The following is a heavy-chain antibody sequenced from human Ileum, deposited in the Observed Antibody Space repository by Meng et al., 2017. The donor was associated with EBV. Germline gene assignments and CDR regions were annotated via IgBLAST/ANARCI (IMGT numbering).Heavy chain of an antibody. D-gene: IGHD3-22*01. V-gene: IGHV4-4*02. CDR3: ARESYSDSSGYYSLEY. J-gene: IGHJ4*02. CDR1: GGSISSSNW. Sequence: QVQLQQWGAGRLXPXXXXXLTXAXSGGSISSSNWWSWVRQAPGKGLEWIGEIHHTESTNYNPSLKSRVTIPVDKSKNQFSLKLSSVTAADTAVYYCARESYSDSSGYYSLEYWGQGSLVTVSS. CDR2: IHHTEST.